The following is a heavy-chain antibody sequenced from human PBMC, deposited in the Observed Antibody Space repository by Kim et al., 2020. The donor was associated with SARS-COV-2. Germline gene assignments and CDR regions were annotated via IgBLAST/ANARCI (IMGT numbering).Heavy chain of an antibody. CDR1: GGSFSGYY. V-gene: IGHV4-34*01. Sequence: SETLSLTCAVYGGSFSGYYWSWIRQPPGKGLEWIGEINHSGSTNYNPSLKSRVTISVDTSKNQFSLKLSSVTAADTAVYYCARGLWFGELLNYYYYGMDV. J-gene: IGHJ6*01. D-gene: IGHD3-10*01. CDR3: ARGLWFGELLNYYYYGMDV. CDR2: INHSGST.